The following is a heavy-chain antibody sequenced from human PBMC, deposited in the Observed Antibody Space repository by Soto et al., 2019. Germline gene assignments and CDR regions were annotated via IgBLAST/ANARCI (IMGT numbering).Heavy chain of an antibody. J-gene: IGHJ3*02. CDR2: ISGSGGST. V-gene: IGHV3-23*01. D-gene: IGHD3-9*01. CDR3: AKDSLRYFDWLLDLDAFDI. CDR1: GFTFSSYA. Sequence: AGSMKLSSAASGFTFSSYAMRWVRQAPGKGLEWVSAISGSGGSTYYADSVKGRFTISRDNSKNTLYLQMNSLRAEDTAVYYCAKDSLRYFDWLLDLDAFDIWGQGTMVTVSS.